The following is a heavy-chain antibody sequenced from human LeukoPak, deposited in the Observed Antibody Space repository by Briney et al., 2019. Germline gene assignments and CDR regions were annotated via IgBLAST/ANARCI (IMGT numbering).Heavy chain of an antibody. V-gene: IGHV4-59*08. J-gene: IGHJ4*02. CDR3: ARHYDSGSYPLDF. CDR2: IYSSGST. D-gene: IGHD3-10*01. Sequence: SETLSLTCTVSGGSIRGYFWSWIRQPPGKGLEWIGHIYSSGSTTYTPSLQGRVTISLDTSKNQFSLKLSSVTAADTAVYYCARHYDSGSYPLDFWGQGALVTVSS. CDR1: GGSIRGYF.